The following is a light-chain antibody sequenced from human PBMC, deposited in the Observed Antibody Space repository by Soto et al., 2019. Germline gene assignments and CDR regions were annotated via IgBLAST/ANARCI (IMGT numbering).Light chain of an antibody. J-gene: IGKJ3*01. CDR3: QQSHSTPVT. CDR1: QSISRY. Sequence: DIQMTQSPNSLSAFVGDRVTITCRASQSISRYLNWYQQKPGKAPKLLIYSASSLQSGVPSRFSGSGSGTDFTLTIINLQPEDFATYYCQQSHSTPVTFGPGTTVDLK. CDR2: SAS. V-gene: IGKV1-39*01.